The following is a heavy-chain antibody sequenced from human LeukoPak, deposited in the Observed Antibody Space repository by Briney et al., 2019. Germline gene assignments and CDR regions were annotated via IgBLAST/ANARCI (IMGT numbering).Heavy chain of an antibody. D-gene: IGHD3-22*01. Sequence: PSETLPLTCAVSGGSISSGGYSWSWIRQPPGKGLEWIGYIYHTGSTYYNPSLKSRVTISVDRSENQFSLKLGSVTAADTAVYYCARGYYDSSGYYLDYWGQGTLVTVSS. J-gene: IGHJ4*02. CDR1: GGSISSGGYS. V-gene: IGHV4-30-2*01. CDR2: IYHTGST. CDR3: ARGYYDSSGYYLDY.